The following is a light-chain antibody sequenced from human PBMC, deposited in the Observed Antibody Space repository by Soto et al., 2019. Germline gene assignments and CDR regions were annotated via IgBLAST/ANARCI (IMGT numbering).Light chain of an antibody. Sequence: EVVLTQSPATLSLSPGERATLSCRASRTVVSNYFACYQKTPGQAPRLLFYGSSSRAPGIPDSFSGSGSGTDFPLSIGRLEAEDFAVYYYQQYGRPPTFGQGTRLEIK. V-gene: IGKV3-20*01. CDR1: RTVVSNY. CDR3: QQYGRPPT. J-gene: IGKJ5*01. CDR2: GSS.